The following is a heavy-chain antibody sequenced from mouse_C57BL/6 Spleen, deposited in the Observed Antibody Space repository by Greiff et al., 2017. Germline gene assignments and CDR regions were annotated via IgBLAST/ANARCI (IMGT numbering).Heavy chain of an antibody. CDR3: GRDAY. CDR1: GFSFTSYG. V-gene: IGHV2-2*01. J-gene: IGHJ3*01. Sequence: VKLMESGPGLVQPSQCLSITCTVSGFSFTSYGVHWVRQSPGKGLAWLGVIWSGGSTDYYAAFISRLSISKDDSKSQVFCKMNSLQAYDTAIYYCGRDAYWGQGTLVTVSA. CDR2: IWSGGST.